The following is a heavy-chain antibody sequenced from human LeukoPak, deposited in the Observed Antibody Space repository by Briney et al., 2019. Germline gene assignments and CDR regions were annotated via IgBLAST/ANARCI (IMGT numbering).Heavy chain of an antibody. CDR3: ARQGELAIDY. Sequence: SETLSLTGSVSGGSITNYCWSWIRQSPGKGLEWIGFIYNTGRTNYNPSLQSRVTMSIDTSKHQFSLKLSSVTAADTAVYYCARQGELAIDYWGQGTLVTVSS. J-gene: IGHJ4*02. V-gene: IGHV4-59*08. CDR1: GGSITNYC. D-gene: IGHD1-26*01. CDR2: IYNTGRT.